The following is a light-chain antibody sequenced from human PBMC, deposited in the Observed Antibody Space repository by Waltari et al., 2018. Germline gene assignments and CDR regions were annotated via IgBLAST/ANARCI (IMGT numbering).Light chain of an antibody. CDR3: MQSLQAVWT. Sequence: DLVVTQSPLFQPVPPGVPASMSWRSSQRLLHSNGNNYLEWYLQKRWQSQQLLLHLGYNRASGVPDRFSGPGSGTDFTLKISRVEGEDVGVYYCMQSLQAVWTLGQGTKVEIK. J-gene: IGKJ1*01. CDR1: QRLLHSNGNNY. CDR2: LGY. V-gene: IGKV2-28*01.